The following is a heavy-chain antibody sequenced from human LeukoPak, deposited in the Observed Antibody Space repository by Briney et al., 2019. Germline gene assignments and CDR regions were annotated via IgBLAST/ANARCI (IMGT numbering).Heavy chain of an antibody. D-gene: IGHD5-18*01. CDR1: RYTFTNYA. J-gene: IGHJ4*02. Sequence: ASVKVSCKASRYTFTNYAMNWVRQAPGQGLEWMGWINTNTGNPTYAQGFTGRFVFSLDTSVSTAYLQISSLKAEDTAMYYCVRDLLDTAMVPDYWGQGTLVTVSS. CDR3: VRDLLDTAMVPDY. CDR2: INTNTGNP. V-gene: IGHV7-4-1*02.